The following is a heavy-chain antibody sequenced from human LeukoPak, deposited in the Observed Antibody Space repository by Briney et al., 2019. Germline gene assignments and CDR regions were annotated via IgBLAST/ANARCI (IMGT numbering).Heavy chain of an antibody. Sequence: SETLSLTCAVSGGSISTNNWWSGGRQSPGQGLEGIGEMYNSGGTNYNPSLKGRVTIEVEKTKNNFAMKVNSVTAADTAVYYCARTTSASYYSYFNSWGQGTLVTVSS. CDR2: MYNSGGT. D-gene: IGHD1-26*01. V-gene: IGHV4-4*02. J-gene: IGHJ4*02. CDR3: ARTTSASYYSYFNS. CDR1: GGSISTNNW.